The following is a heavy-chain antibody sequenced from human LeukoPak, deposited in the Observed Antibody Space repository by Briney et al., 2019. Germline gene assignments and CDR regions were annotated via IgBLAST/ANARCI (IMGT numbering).Heavy chain of an antibody. CDR3: AKDPSGSYYYYYGMDV. V-gene: IGHV3-23*01. CDR2: ISGSGGST. Sequence: PGGSLRLSCAASGFTSSSYAMSWVRQAPGKGLEWVSAISGSGGSTYYADSVKGRFTISRDNSKNTLYLQMNSLRAEDTAVYYCAKDPSGSYYYYYGMDVWGQGTTVTVSS. CDR1: GFTSSSYA. J-gene: IGHJ6*02. D-gene: IGHD1-26*01.